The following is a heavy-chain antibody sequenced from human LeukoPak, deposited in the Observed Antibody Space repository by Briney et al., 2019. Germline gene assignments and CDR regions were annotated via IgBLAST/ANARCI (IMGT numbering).Heavy chain of an antibody. CDR3: ASLNWNYDRYFDY. CDR2: ISSSGSTI. J-gene: IGHJ4*02. D-gene: IGHD1-7*01. CDR1: GFTFSDYY. V-gene: IGHV3-11*04. Sequence: GSLRLSCAASGFTFSDYYMSWIRQAPGKGLEWVSYISSSGSTIYYADSVKGRFTISRDNAKNSLYLQMNSLRAEDTAVYYCASLNWNYDRYFDYWGQGTLVTVSS.